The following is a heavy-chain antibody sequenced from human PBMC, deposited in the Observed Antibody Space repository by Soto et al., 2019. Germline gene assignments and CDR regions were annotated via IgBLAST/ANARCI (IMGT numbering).Heavy chain of an antibody. CDR1: GYSFTSYW. CDR3: ARHGSIAVAGTEYNWFDP. CDR2: IYPGDSDT. V-gene: IGHV5-51*01. D-gene: IGHD6-19*01. Sequence: GESLKISCKGSGYSFTSYWIGWVRQMPGKGLEWMGIIYPGDSDTRYSPSFQGQVTISADKSISTAYLQWSSLKASDTAMYYCARHGSIAVAGTEYNWFDPWGQGTLVTVSS. J-gene: IGHJ5*02.